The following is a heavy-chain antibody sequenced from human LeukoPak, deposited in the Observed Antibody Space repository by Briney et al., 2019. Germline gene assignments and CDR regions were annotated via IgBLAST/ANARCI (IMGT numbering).Heavy chain of an antibody. J-gene: IGHJ4*02. CDR2: ISSSSSYI. CDR3: ARDQLSGKAVTGMDY. D-gene: IGHD6-19*01. Sequence: GGSLRLSCAASGFTFSSYSMNWVRQAPGKGLEWVSSISSSSSYIYYADSVKGRFTISRDNAKNSLYLQMNSLRAEDTAVYYCARDQLSGKAVTGMDYWGQGTLVTVSS. V-gene: IGHV3-21*01. CDR1: GFTFSSYS.